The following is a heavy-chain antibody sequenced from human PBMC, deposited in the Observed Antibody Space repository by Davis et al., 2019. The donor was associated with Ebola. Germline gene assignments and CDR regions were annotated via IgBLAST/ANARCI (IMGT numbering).Heavy chain of an antibody. V-gene: IGHV3-21*04. CDR2: ISSSSSYI. J-gene: IGHJ3*02. D-gene: IGHD6-6*01. Sequence: PGGSLRLSCAASGFTFSSYSMNWVRQAPGKGLEWVSSISSSSSYIYYADSVKGRFTISRDNAKNSLYLQMNSLRAEDTALYYCARDSSPDAFDIWGQGTMVTVSS. CDR1: GFTFSSYS. CDR3: ARDSSPDAFDI.